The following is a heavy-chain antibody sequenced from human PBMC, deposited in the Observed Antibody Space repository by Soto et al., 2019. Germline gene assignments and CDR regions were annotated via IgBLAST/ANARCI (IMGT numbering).Heavy chain of an antibody. CDR1: GGSISSYY. D-gene: IGHD2-15*01. J-gene: IGHJ4*02. CDR3: ARGPGGNALFFDY. Sequence: SETLSLTCTVSGGSISSYYWSWIRQPPGKGLEWIGYIYYSGSTNYNPSLKSRVTVSVDTSKNQFSLKLSSVTAADTAVYYCARGPGGNALFFDYWGQGTLVTSPQ. V-gene: IGHV4-59*01. CDR2: IYYSGST.